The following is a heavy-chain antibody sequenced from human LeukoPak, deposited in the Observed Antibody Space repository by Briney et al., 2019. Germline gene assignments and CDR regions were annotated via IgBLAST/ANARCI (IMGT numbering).Heavy chain of an antibody. D-gene: IGHD3-10*01. CDR2: IYYSGST. CDR1: GVSISSGNYY. V-gene: IGHV4-39*07. CDR3: ARRLLWFGEPQFFDY. J-gene: IGHJ4*02. Sequence: SETLSLTCSLSGVSISSGNYYWGWIRQPPGKGLEWIGSIYYSGSTYYSPSLKNRVTISADTSKNQFSLKLSSVTAADTAVYYCARRLLWFGEPQFFDYWGQGTLVTVSS.